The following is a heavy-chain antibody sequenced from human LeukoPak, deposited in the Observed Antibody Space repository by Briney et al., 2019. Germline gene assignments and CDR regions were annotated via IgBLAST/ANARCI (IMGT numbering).Heavy chain of an antibody. Sequence: SVKVSCKASGGTFSSYAISWVRQAPGQGLEWMGGIVPIFGTANYAQKFQGRVTITADESTSTAYMELSSLRSEDTAVYYCARAYSGYDCPDYWGQGTLVTVSS. CDR1: GGTFSSYA. CDR3: ARAYSGYDCPDY. J-gene: IGHJ4*02. V-gene: IGHV1-69*13. CDR2: IVPIFGTA. D-gene: IGHD5-12*01.